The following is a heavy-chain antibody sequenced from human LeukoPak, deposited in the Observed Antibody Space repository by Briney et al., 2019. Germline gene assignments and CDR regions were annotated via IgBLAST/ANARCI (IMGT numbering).Heavy chain of an antibody. CDR3: ARGGGGSYLGFDY. V-gene: IGHV3-7*01. D-gene: IGHD1-26*01. CDR1: GFTFSSYW. Sequence: GGSLRLSCAASGFTFSSYWMSWVRQAPGKGLEWVANIKQDGSEKYYVDSVKGRFTISRDNAKNSLYLQMNSLRAEDTAVYYCARGGGGSYLGFDYWGQGTLVTVSS. CDR2: IKQDGSEK. J-gene: IGHJ4*02.